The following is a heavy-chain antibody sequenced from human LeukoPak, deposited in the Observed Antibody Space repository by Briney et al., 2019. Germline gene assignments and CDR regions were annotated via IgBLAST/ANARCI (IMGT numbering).Heavy chain of an antibody. CDR3: VRDLT. Sequence: GGSLRLSCAASGFTVSTNYMTWVRRPPGKGLEWVSVIYSGGTTYYADSVKGRFTISRDNSKNTVYLQMNSLRADDTAVYYCVRDLTWGQGTLVTVSS. J-gene: IGHJ5*02. CDR1: GFTVSTNY. V-gene: IGHV3-53*01. CDR2: IYSGGTT.